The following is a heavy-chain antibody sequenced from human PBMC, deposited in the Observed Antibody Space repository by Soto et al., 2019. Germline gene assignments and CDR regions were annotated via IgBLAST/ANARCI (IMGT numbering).Heavy chain of an antibody. CDR1: GVSMSNPSYY. Sequence: QLLLQESGPELVKPSETLSLTCSVSGVSMSNPSYYWGWIRQTPGQGLEWIWAINYRAYCDYNTALRSRVTMSVDTSKTQISLRLSSVTAADTSVYYCARHLIRTPLEARPWKFDSWGQGILVTVSS. V-gene: IGHV4-39*01. CDR2: INYRAYC. J-gene: IGHJ4*02. D-gene: IGHD6-6*01. CDR3: ARHLIRTPLEARPWKFDS.